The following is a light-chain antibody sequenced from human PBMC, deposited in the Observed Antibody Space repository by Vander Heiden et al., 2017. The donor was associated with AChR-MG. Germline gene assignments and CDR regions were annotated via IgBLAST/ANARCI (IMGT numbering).Light chain of an antibody. CDR3: NQDLPNLT. CDR1: QSLLHINRYHY. Sequence: TVMTHPPLSLLVTSGEPAPIPCRSSQSLLHINRYHYLDSYLQETGQSPQLLVYLGSKRAYGVRDRVSGSGSGKNFTLRISRAEDADVGVCYCNQDLPNLTFGGGTKVDIK. CDR2: LGS. J-gene: IGKJ4*01. V-gene: IGKV2-28*01.